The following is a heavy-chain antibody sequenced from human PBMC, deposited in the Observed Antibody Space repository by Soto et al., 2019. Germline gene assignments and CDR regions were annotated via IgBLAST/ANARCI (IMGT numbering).Heavy chain of an antibody. Sequence: QVQLVQSAPEVKRPGASVKVSCRASGYTFTSYGLNWVRRASGQGLEWMGRIATHDGSAVSAQGLQGRLILTRDSFTNTAYMELGGLTSDDTGLYYCWRNDGDDSTNFWGQGTLVTVSS. V-gene: IGHV1-18*04. CDR3: WRNDGDDSTNF. J-gene: IGHJ4*02. CDR1: GYTFTSYG. D-gene: IGHD3-22*01. CDR2: IATHDGSA.